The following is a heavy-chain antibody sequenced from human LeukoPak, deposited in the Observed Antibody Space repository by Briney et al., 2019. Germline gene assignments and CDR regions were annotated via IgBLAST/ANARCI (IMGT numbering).Heavy chain of an antibody. CDR1: GGTFSSYA. V-gene: IGHV1-69*05. J-gene: IGHJ4*02. CDR3: ARDKNSGPDY. D-gene: IGHD6-19*01. Sequence: SVKVSCKASGGTFSSYAISWVRQAPGQGLEWMGGIIPIFGTANYAQKFQGRVTMTRDTSTSTVYMELSSLRSEDTAVYYCARDKNSGPDYWGQGTLVTVSS. CDR2: IIPIFGTA.